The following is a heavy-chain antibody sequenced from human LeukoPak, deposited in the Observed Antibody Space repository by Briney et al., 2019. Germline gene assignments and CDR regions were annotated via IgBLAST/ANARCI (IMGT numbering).Heavy chain of an antibody. V-gene: IGHV3-23*01. Sequence: GGSLRPSCAASGFTFSSYAMSWVRQAPGKGLEWVSAISGSGGSTYYADSVKGRFTISRDNSKNTLYLQMNSLRAEDTAVYYCAKVFEELVVPAAKVDYWGQGTLVTVSS. CDR3: AKVFEELVVPAAKVDY. J-gene: IGHJ4*02. CDR2: ISGSGGST. CDR1: GFTFSSYA. D-gene: IGHD2-2*01.